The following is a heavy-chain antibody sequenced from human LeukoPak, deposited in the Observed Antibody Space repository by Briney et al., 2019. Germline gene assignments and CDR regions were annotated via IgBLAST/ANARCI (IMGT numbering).Heavy chain of an antibody. CDR2: IDYSGGT. Sequence: SETLSLTCTVSGGSISSRSYYWGWIRQPPGKGLEWIGSIDYSGGTYFSPSLRSRVTLSVDTSKNQFSLNLISVTAADTAVYYCGRGPSITIFGVVMYTWFDPWGQGTPVSVSS. CDR1: GGSISSRSYY. CDR3: GRGPSITIFGVVMYTWFDP. D-gene: IGHD3-3*01. V-gene: IGHV4-39*07. J-gene: IGHJ5*02.